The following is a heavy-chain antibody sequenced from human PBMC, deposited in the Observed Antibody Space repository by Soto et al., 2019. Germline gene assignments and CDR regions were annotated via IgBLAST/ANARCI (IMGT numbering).Heavy chain of an antibody. CDR1: GGTFSSYA. CDR3: ARDNTVREGRWFDP. CDR2: IIPIFGTA. V-gene: IGHV1-69*06. J-gene: IGHJ5*02. Sequence: SVKVSCKASGGTFSSYAISWVRQAPGQGLEWMGGIIPIFGTANYAQKFQGRVTITADKSTSTAYMELSSLRSEDTAVYYCARDNTVREGRWFDPWGQGTLVTVSS. D-gene: IGHD3-10*01.